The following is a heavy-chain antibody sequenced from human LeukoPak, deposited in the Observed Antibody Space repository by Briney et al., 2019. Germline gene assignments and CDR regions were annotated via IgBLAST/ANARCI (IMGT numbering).Heavy chain of an antibody. CDR1: GFTFSSYA. Sequence: GGSLRLSCAASGFTFSSYAMSWVRQAPGKGLEWVSVIYSGGSTYYADSVKGRFTTSRDNSKNTLYLQMNSLRAEDTAVYYCARDRSQTYYYDSSGYSVLTREDYYYYMDVWGKGTTVTISS. V-gene: IGHV3-66*01. CDR3: ARDRSQTYYYDSSGYSVLTREDYYYYMDV. D-gene: IGHD3-22*01. J-gene: IGHJ6*03. CDR2: IYSGGST.